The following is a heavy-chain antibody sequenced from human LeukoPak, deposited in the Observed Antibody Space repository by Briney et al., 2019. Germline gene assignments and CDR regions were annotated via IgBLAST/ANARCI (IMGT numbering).Heavy chain of an antibody. J-gene: IGHJ3*02. V-gene: IGHV5-51*01. D-gene: IGHD3-9*01. Sequence: PGESLKISCKGSGYSFTSYWIGWVRQMPGKGLEWIGIIYPGDPDARYSPSFQGQVTISADKSISTAYLQWSSLKASDTAMYYCATLYYDILTGYSDDAFDIWGQGTMVTVSS. CDR1: GYSFTSYW. CDR3: ATLYYDILTGYSDDAFDI. CDR2: IYPGDPDA.